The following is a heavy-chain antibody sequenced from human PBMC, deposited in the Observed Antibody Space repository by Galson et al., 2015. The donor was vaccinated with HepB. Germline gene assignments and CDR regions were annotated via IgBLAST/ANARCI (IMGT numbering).Heavy chain of an antibody. J-gene: IGHJ4*02. V-gene: IGHV3-23*01. D-gene: IGHD3-3*01. CDR1: GFAFSSYA. Sequence: SLRLSCAASGFAFSSYAMTWVRLAPGKGLEWVSAISGSGGSTYYADSVKGRFSISRDNSRNTLSLQMNSLRAEDTALYYCAKAFNYDFWSAYLDYWGQGTLVTVSS. CDR3: AKAFNYDFWSAYLDY. CDR2: ISGSGGST.